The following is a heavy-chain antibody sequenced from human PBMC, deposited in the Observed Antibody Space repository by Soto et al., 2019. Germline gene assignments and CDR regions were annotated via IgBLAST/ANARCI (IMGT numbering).Heavy chain of an antibody. CDR1: VGSVDGYY. D-gene: IGHD3-3*01. V-gene: IGHV4-34*01. CDR3: ARGVDSWSGYLF. J-gene: IGHJ4*02. CDR2: IHHSGIT. Sequence: KTSETLSLTCALYVGSVDGYYWSWIRQSPGKGLEWIGEIHHSGITKYNPSLKSRVSLSVDTSTKQFSLKMTSMTAADRGVYYCARGVDSWSGYLFWGQGTPVTVSS.